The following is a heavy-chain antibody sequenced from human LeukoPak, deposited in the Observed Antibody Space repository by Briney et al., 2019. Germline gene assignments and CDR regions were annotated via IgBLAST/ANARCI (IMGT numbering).Heavy chain of an antibody. J-gene: IGHJ4*02. CDR3: TTRTTTTIY. CDR2: IASNTDGGTT. V-gene: IGHV3-15*04. D-gene: IGHD1-7*01. Sequence: GRSLSLSCAASGFTFYDYAMHWVRQAPGKGLEWVGRIASNTDGGTTDYAAPVKGRFTISRDDSKNALYLQMNSLKTEDTALYYCTTRTTTTIYWGQGTLVTVSS. CDR1: GFTFYDYA.